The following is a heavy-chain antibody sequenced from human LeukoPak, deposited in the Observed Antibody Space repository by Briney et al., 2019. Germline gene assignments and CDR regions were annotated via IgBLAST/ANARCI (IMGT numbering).Heavy chain of an antibody. D-gene: IGHD6-19*01. CDR1: GFTFSSYA. CDR2: ISGSGAST. V-gene: IGHV3-23*01. Sequence: GGSLRLSCAASGFTFSSYAMSWVRQAPGKGLEWVSGISGSGASTYYADSVKGRFTISRDNSKNTLYLQTNSLRAEDTAVYYCAKEAVGPYAFDIWGQGTMVTVSS. J-gene: IGHJ3*02. CDR3: AKEAVGPYAFDI.